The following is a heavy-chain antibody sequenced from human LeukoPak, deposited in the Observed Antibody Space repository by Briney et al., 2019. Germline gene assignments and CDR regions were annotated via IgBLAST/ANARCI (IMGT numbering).Heavy chain of an antibody. CDR1: GFTFSSYW. CDR2: IKQDGSEK. J-gene: IGHJ5*02. CDR3: ARDRMISGRYNWFDP. V-gene: IGHV3-7*03. D-gene: IGHD6-19*01. Sequence: GGALRLSCAASGFTFSSYWMSWVRQAPGKGLEWVANIKQDGSEKYYVDSVKGRFTISRDNAKNSLYLQMNSLRAEDTAVYYCARDRMISGRYNWFDPWGQGTLVTVSS.